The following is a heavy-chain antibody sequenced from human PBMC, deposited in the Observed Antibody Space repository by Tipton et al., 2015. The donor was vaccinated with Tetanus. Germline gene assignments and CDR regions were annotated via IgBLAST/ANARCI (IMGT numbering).Heavy chain of an antibody. V-gene: IGHV3-11*01. Sequence: SGFTFSDFYMTWVRQPPGKGLEWVSYISRRSDDIYYADSVKGRFTISRDNTKNSLFLQMNSLRGDDTGVYYCTREGPIEFSRQLGAFDVWGLGTMVTVSS. CDR1: GFTFSDFY. CDR2: ISRRSDDI. CDR3: TREGPIEFSRQLGAFDV. J-gene: IGHJ3*01. D-gene: IGHD6-13*01.